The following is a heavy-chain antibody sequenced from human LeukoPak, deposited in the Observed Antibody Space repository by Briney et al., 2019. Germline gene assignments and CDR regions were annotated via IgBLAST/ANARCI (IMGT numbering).Heavy chain of an antibody. Sequence: GRSLRLSCAASGFTFSSYAMQWVRQAPGKGLEGVAVISYDGSNKYYADSVKGRFTISRDNSKNTLYLQMNSLRAEDTAVYYCAREEGTVTDHDAFDIWRQGTMVTASS. CDR1: GFTFSSYA. V-gene: IGHV3-30-3*01. J-gene: IGHJ3*02. CDR2: ISYDGSNK. D-gene: IGHD4-17*01. CDR3: AREEGTVTDHDAFDI.